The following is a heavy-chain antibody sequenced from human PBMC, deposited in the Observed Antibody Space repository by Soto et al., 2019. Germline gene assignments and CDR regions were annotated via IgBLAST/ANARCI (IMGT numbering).Heavy chain of an antibody. CDR3: ASGLTTLSY. Sequence: PGGSLRLACAASGFTFSSYAMSWVRQAPGKGLEWVSTISGSGGSTYFADSVKGRFTISRDYSEDTLYLQMNSLRAEDTAVYYCASGLTTLSYWGQGTLVTVSS. J-gene: IGHJ4*02. CDR2: ISGSGGST. V-gene: IGHV3-23*01. D-gene: IGHD4-17*01. CDR1: GFTFSSYA.